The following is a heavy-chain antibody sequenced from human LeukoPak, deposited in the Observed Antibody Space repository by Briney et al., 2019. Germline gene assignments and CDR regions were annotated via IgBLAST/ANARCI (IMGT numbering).Heavy chain of an antibody. V-gene: IGHV4-38-2*02. CDR2: LYHSGRT. CDR3: ARVGVVVVAATPEKNAFDI. D-gene: IGHD2-15*01. J-gene: IGHJ3*02. CDR1: GYSISSGYY. Sequence: SETLSPTCTVSGYSISSGYYWGWIRQPPGKGLEWIGSLYHSGRTYYSPSLKSRVTISVDTSKNQFSLKLSSVTAADTAVYYCARVGVVVVAATPEKNAFDIWGQGTMVTVSS.